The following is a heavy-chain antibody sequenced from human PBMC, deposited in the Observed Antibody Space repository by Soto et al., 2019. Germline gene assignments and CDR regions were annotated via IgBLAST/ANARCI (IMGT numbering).Heavy chain of an antibody. D-gene: IGHD1-26*01. J-gene: IGHJ5*02. CDR2: INAGNGNT. V-gene: IGHV1-3*01. CDR1: GYTFTSYA. Sequence: QVQLVQSGAEVKKPGASVKVSCKASGYTFTSYAMHWVRQAPGQRLEWMGWINAGNGNTKYSQKFQGRVTITRDTSACTAYMELRSLRSNDTAVYYCARGRSMGARYNNWFDPCGKGTLVTISS. CDR3: ARGRSMGARYNNWFDP.